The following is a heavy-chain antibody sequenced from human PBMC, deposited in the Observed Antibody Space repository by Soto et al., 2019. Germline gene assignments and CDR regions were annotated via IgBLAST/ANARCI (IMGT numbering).Heavy chain of an antibody. CDR2: INHSGST. V-gene: IGHV4-34*01. D-gene: IGHD1-26*01. CDR1: GGSFSGYY. Sequence: QVQLQQWGAGLLKPSETLSLTCAVYGGSFSGYYWSWIRQPPGKGLEWIGEINHSGSTNYNPSIKSRVTISVDTSKNQFALKLSSVTAADTAVYYCARGGSPRGSCPFDYWGQGTLVTVSS. CDR3: ARGGSPRGSCPFDY. J-gene: IGHJ4*02.